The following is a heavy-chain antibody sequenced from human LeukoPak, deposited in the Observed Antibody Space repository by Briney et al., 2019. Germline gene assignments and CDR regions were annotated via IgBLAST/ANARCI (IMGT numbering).Heavy chain of an antibody. J-gene: IGHJ4*02. V-gene: IGHV3-7*01. Sequence: GGSLRLSCAASGFTFDDYAMHWVRQAPGKGLEWVANIREDGNEKYYADSVKGQFTISRDNAKNSLFLQMDSLRAEDTAVYYCARDLAGHYYGSGSSFDYWGQGTLVTVSS. CDR1: GFTFDDYA. CDR3: ARDLAGHYYGSGSSFDY. D-gene: IGHD3-10*01. CDR2: IREDGNEK.